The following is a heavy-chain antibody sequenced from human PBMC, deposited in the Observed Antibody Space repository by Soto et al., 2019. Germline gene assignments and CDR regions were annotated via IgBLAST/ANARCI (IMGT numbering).Heavy chain of an antibody. J-gene: IGHJ4*02. CDR2: VSIGGST. V-gene: IGHV3-23*01. CDR3: AKRRGAGGHFDY. Sequence: EVQLLESGGGLVQPEGSLRLSCAASGFTFSSYAMGWVRQGPGKGLEWVAVVSIGGSTHYADSVRGRFTISRDNSKNTLSLQMNSLTAKDTAVYFCAKRRGAGGHFDYWGQGALVTVSS. CDR1: GFTFSSYA. D-gene: IGHD2-15*01.